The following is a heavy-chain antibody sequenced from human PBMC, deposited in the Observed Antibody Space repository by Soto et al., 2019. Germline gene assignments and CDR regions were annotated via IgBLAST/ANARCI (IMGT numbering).Heavy chain of an antibody. Sequence: QVQLVQSGAEVKKPGSSVKVSCKASGGTFSSYAISWVRQAPGQGLEWMGGIIPIFGTANYAQKFQGRVTSTADESTSTAYMELSSLRSEDTAVYYCARDRTQQLVQEGDAFDIWGQGTMVTVSS. D-gene: IGHD6-13*01. CDR3: ARDRTQQLVQEGDAFDI. V-gene: IGHV1-69*12. CDR1: GGTFSSYA. J-gene: IGHJ3*02. CDR2: IIPIFGTA.